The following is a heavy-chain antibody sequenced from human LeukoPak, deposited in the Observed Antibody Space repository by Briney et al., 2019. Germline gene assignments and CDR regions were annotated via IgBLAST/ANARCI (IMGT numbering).Heavy chain of an antibody. CDR3: ARGHYYDSSGYSAWFDP. J-gene: IGHJ5*02. V-gene: IGHV4-59*01. Sequence: SETLSLTCTVSGGSISSYYWSWIRQPPGKGLEWIGYIYYSGSTNYNPSLKSRVTISVDTSKNQFSLKLSSVTAADTAVYYCARGHYYDSSGYSAWFDPWGQGTLVTVSS. D-gene: IGHD3-22*01. CDR2: IYYSGST. CDR1: GGSISSYY.